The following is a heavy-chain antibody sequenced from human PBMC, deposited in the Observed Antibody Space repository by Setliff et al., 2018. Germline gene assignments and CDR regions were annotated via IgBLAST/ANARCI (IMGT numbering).Heavy chain of an antibody. D-gene: IGHD6-13*01. J-gene: IGHJ5*02. CDR2: ISGYGSRT. CDR1: GFTFSSYA. Sequence: GSLRLSCAASGFTFSSYAMTWVRQAPGKGLEWVSGISGYGSRTYYADSVKGRSTISRDNSQNTMYLQMNSLRAEDTAVYYCSTRTVAARSLDTWGQGTLVTVSS. V-gene: IGHV3-23*01. CDR3: STRTVAARSLDT.